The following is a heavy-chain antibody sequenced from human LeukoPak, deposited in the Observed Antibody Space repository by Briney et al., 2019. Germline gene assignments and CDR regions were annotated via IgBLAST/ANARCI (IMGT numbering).Heavy chain of an antibody. J-gene: IGHJ4*02. CDR3: AKSRSGSANWALQIFDN. CDR2: ISGSGGST. D-gene: IGHD1-1*01. V-gene: IGHV3-23*01. Sequence: GGSLRLSCAASGFTFSSYAMSWVRQAPGKGLEWVSAISGSGGSTYYADSVKGWFTISRDNSKNTLYLQMNSLRAEDTAVYFCAKSRSGSANWALQIFDNWGQGTLVTVSS. CDR1: GFTFSSYA.